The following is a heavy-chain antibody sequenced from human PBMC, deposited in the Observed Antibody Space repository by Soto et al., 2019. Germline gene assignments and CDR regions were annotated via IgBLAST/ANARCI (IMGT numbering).Heavy chain of an antibody. CDR2: ISWDGDTL. V-gene: IGHV3-9*01. Sequence: EVQLVESGGGLVQPGRSLRLSCAASGFSFEDYAMHWVRQAPGKGLEWVSGISWDGDTLVYADSVKGRFTISRDNAKNSLFLQMNSLRAEDTALYFCAKDKRPRYFDLTFDYWGQGALVTVSS. J-gene: IGHJ4*02. CDR1: GFSFEDYA. D-gene: IGHD3-22*01. CDR3: AKDKRPRYFDLTFDY.